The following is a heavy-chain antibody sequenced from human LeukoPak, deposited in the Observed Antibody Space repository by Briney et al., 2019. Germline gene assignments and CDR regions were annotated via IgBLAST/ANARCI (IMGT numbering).Heavy chain of an antibody. CDR2: IYSGGST. V-gene: IGHV3-53*01. CDR3: ARSSHTSDY. CDR1: GFTFSSYA. D-gene: IGHD3-3*01. Sequence: GGSLRLSCAASGFTFSSYAMSWVRQAPGKGLEWVSVIYSGGSTYYADSVKGRFTISRDNSKNTLYLQMNSLRAEDTAVYYCARSSHTSDYWGQGTLVTVSS. J-gene: IGHJ4*02.